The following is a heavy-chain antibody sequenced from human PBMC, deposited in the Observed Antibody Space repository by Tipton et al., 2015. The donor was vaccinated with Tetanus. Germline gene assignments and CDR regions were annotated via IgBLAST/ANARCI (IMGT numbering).Heavy chain of an antibody. CDR2: IYSGGST. CDR3: ASAAATPYYYYGMDV. V-gene: IGHV3-66*01. CDR1: GFTVSSNY. J-gene: IGHJ6*02. Sequence: GSLRLSCAASGFTVSSNYMSWVRQAPGKGLEWVSVIYSGGSTYYADSVKGRFTISRDNSKNTLYLQMNSLRAEDTAVYYCASAAATPYYYYGMDVWGQGTTVTVSS. D-gene: IGHD2-15*01.